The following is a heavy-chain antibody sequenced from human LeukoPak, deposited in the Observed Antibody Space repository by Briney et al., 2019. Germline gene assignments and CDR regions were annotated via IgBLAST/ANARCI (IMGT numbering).Heavy chain of an antibody. V-gene: IGHV4-59*01. CDR3: ARSQDCSSTSCYPGHFDY. CDR2: IYYSGST. Sequence: PSETLSLTCTVSGGFISSYYWSWIRQPPGKGLEWIGYIYYSGSTNYNPSLKSRVTISVDTSKNQFSLKLSSVTAADTAVYYCARSQDCSSTSCYPGHFDYWGQGTLVTVSS. J-gene: IGHJ4*02. CDR1: GGFISSYY. D-gene: IGHD2-2*01.